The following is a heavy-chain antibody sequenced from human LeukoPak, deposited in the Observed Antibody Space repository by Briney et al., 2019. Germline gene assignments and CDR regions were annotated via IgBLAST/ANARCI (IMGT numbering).Heavy chain of an antibody. CDR2: INPNSGGT. D-gene: IGHD5-12*01. CDR1: EYTFTGYY. J-gene: IGHJ4*02. V-gene: IGHV1-2*02. Sequence: ASVKVSCKTSEYTFTGYYMHWVRQAPGQGLEWMGWINPNSGGTNYAQKFQGRVTMTRDTSISTAYMELSRLRSDDTAVYYCARVKWGYSGYDYHYWGQGTLVTVSS. CDR3: ARVKWGYSGYDYHY.